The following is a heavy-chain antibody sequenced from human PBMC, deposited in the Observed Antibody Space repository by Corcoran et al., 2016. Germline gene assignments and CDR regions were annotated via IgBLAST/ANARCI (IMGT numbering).Heavy chain of an antibody. J-gene: IGHJ4*02. D-gene: IGHD1-26*01. CDR3: ARSLGASAPFDY. CDR1: GGSISSYY. Sequence: QVQLQESGPGLVKPSETLSLTCTVSGGSISSYYWSWIRQPPGKGLEWIGYIYYSGNTNYNPSLKSRVTISVDTSKIQFSLKLSSVTAADTAVYYCARSLGASAPFDYWGQGTLVTVSS. CDR2: IYYSGNT. V-gene: IGHV4-59*01.